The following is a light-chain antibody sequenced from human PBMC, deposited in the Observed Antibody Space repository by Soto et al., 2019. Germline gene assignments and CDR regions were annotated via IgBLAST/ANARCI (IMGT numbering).Light chain of an antibody. Sequence: DIQMTQSPSTLSGSVGDRVTITCRASQTISSLLPWYQQKPGKAPKLLIYKASTLKSGVPSRFSGSGSGTEYTLTISSLQPDDFATYYCQHYYSYSEAFGQGTKVDLK. CDR2: KAS. V-gene: IGKV1-5*03. J-gene: IGKJ1*01. CDR1: QTISSL. CDR3: QHYYSYSEA.